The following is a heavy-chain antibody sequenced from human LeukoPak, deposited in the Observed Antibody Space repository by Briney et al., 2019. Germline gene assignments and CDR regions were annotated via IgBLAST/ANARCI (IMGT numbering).Heavy chain of an antibody. Sequence: GGSLRLSCAASGFTFSSYGMHWVRQAPGKGLGWVAVIWYDGSNKYYADSVKGRFTISRDNSKNTLYLQMNSLRAEDTAVYYCAREGDSGIAAPDIWGQGTMVTVSS. CDR2: IWYDGSNK. J-gene: IGHJ3*02. V-gene: IGHV3-33*08. D-gene: IGHD6-13*01. CDR3: AREGDSGIAAPDI. CDR1: GFTFSSYG.